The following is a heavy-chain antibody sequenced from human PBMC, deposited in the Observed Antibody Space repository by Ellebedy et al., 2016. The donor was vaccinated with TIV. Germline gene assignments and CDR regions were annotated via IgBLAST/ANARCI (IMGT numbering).Heavy chain of an antibody. Sequence: SETLSLXXTVSGGSVSSGSYYWSWIRQPPGKGLEWIGYIYYSGSTNYNPSLKSRVTISVDTSKNQFSLKLSSVTAADTAVYYCARDQIVVVVAATYYYYGMDVWGQGTTVTVSS. V-gene: IGHV4-61*01. J-gene: IGHJ6*02. CDR1: GGSVSSGSYY. CDR2: IYYSGST. CDR3: ARDQIVVVVAATYYYYGMDV. D-gene: IGHD2-15*01.